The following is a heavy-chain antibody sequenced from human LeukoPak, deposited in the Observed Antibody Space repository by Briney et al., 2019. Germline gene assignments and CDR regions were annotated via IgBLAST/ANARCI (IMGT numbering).Heavy chain of an antibody. J-gene: IGHJ3*02. CDR3: ARRIGGVGARGSRAFDI. CDR2: INHSGST. V-gene: IGHV4-34*01. D-gene: IGHD1-26*01. Sequence: SETLSLTCTVSGGSISSYYWGWIRQPPGKWLEWIGEINHSGSTNYNPSLKSRVTISVDTSKNQFSLKLSSVTAADTAVYYCARRIGGVGARGSRAFDIWGQGTMVTVSS. CDR1: GGSISSYY.